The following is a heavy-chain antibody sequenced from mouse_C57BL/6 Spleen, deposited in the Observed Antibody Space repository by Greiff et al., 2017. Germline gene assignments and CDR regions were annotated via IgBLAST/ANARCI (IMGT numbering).Heavy chain of an antibody. J-gene: IGHJ1*03. CDR2: INPSSGYT. CDR3: ARGTTVVAEYFDV. Sequence: QVQLKQSGAELAKPGASVKLSCKASGYTFTSYWMHWVKQRPGQGLEWIGYINPSSGYTKYNQKFKDKATLTADKSSSTAYMQLSSLTYEDSAVYYCARGTTVVAEYFDVWGTGTTVTVSS. D-gene: IGHD1-1*01. V-gene: IGHV1-7*01. CDR1: GYTFTSYW.